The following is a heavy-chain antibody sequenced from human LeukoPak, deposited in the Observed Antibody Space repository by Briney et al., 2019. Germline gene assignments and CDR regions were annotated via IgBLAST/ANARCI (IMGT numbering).Heavy chain of an antibody. D-gene: IGHD6-13*01. CDR2: IYYSGST. CDR1: GGSISSYY. J-gene: IGHJ6*03. Sequence: PSDTLSLTCTVSGGSISSYYWSWIRQPPGRGLECIGYIYYSGSTDYHPSLESRVAISVDTPKNQFSLKLSSVTAADTAVYYCARRGIAAAPMYYNYYYMDVWGKGTTVTISS. V-gene: IGHV4-59*07. CDR3: ARRGIAAAPMYYNYYYMDV.